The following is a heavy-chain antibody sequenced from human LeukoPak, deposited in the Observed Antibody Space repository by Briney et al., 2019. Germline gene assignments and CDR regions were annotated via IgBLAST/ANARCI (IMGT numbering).Heavy chain of an antibody. V-gene: IGHV1-18*01. CDR3: ARDSNYYYDSSGYYLNFDY. CDR2: ISAYNGNT. D-gene: IGHD3-22*01. Sequence: ASVKVSCKASGYTFTSYGISWVRQAPGQGLEWMGWISAYNGNTNYAQKLQGRVTMSTDTSTSTAYMELSSLRSEDTAVYYCARDSNYYYDSSGYYLNFDYWGQGTLVTVSS. J-gene: IGHJ4*02. CDR1: GYTFTSYG.